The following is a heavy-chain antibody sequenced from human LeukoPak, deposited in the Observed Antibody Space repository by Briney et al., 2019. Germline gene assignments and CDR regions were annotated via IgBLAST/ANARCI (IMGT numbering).Heavy chain of an antibody. V-gene: IGHV3-7*01. CDR3: GRGRGFDY. Sequence: GGSLRLSCAASGFTFNSFWMSWGRQAPGKGLEWVANIKQDGSDKYYVDSVKGRFTISRDNAKNSLYLQMNSLRVEDTAVYYCGRGRGFDYWGQGTLVTVSS. J-gene: IGHJ4*02. CDR2: IKQDGSDK. CDR1: GFTFNSFW.